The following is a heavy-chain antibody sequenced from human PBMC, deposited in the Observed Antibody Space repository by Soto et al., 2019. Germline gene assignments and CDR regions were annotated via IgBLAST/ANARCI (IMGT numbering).Heavy chain of an antibody. D-gene: IGHD2-2*01. Sequence: SETLSLTCTVSGGSISSYYWSWIRQPPGKGLEYIGFIYYSGTTNYSPSLKSRVTISLDTSKNQFSLKLSSLTAADTAVYYCAGGLLRGLQSSNWFDPWGQGTLVTVS. J-gene: IGHJ5*02. CDR1: GGSISSYY. CDR3: AGGLLRGLQSSNWFDP. CDR2: IYYSGTT. V-gene: IGHV4-59*01.